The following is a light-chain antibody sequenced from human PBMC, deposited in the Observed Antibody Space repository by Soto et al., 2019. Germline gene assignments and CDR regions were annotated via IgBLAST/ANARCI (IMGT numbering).Light chain of an antibody. CDR1: QRISSY. Sequence: VEMTQFTSSLSAAVGERVTXTCRASQRISSYGNWFQQEPAKAPNLLXSDASSLHTGGPSRFSGSGSATAFTRPISSLQPEDVATYYGQKYNSAPLTFGGGTKVDIK. CDR2: DAS. CDR3: QKYNSAPLT. J-gene: IGKJ4*01. V-gene: IGKV1-39*01.